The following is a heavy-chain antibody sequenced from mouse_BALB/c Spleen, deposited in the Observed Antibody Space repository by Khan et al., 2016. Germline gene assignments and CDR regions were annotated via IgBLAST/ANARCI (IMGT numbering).Heavy chain of an antibody. CDR3: ARGIYDYGFAY. CDR1: GFNIKDTY. Sequence: VQLKQSGAELVKPGASVKLSCTASGFNIKDTYIHWVKQRPEQGLEWIGRIDPANDNTKYDPRFQGKATITADTSSNTAYLQLSSLTSGDTAVYFCARGIYDYGFAYWGQGTLVSVSA. D-gene: IGHD2-4*01. CDR2: IDPANDNT. J-gene: IGHJ3*01. V-gene: IGHV14-3*02.